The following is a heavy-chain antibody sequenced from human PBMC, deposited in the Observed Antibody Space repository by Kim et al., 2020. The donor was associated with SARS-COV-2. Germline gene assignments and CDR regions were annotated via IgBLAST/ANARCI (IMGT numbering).Heavy chain of an antibody. J-gene: IGHJ3*02. CDR1: GFTFSDYY. Sequence: GGSLRLSCAASGFTFSDYYMSWIRQAPGKGLEWVSYISSSGSTIYYADSVKGRFTISRDNAKNSLYLQMNSLRAEDTAVYYCASAPITFGGVIVNSDNAFDIWGQGTMVTVSS. CDR2: ISSSGSTI. CDR3: ASAPITFGGVIVNSDNAFDI. V-gene: IGHV3-11*04. D-gene: IGHD3-16*02.